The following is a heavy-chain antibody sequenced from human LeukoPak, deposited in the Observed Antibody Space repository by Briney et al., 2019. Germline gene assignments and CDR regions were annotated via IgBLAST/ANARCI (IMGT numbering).Heavy chain of an antibody. CDR2: MNPNSGNT. CDR1: GYTFTSYD. V-gene: IGHV1-8*03. CDR3: ARGDGNYDDGDWFDP. Sequence: ASVKVSCKASGYTFTSYDINWVRQATGQGLEWMGWMNPNSGNTGYAQKFQGRVTITRNTSISTAYMELSSLRSDDTAVYYCARGDGNYDDGDWFDPWGQGTLVTVSS. D-gene: IGHD3-22*01. J-gene: IGHJ5*02.